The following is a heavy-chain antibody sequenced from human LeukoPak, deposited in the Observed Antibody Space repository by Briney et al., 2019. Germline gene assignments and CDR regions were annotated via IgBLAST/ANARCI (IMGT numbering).Heavy chain of an antibody. CDR3: ARDGGWQAFDI. J-gene: IGHJ3*02. V-gene: IGHV1-69*05. Sequence: ASVKVSCKASGGTFSSYAISWVRQAPGQGLEWMGGIIPIFGTANYAQKFQGRVTITTEESTSTAYMELSSLRSEDTAVYYCARDGGWQAFDIWGQGTMVTVSS. D-gene: IGHD6-19*01. CDR2: IIPIFGTA. CDR1: GGTFSSYA.